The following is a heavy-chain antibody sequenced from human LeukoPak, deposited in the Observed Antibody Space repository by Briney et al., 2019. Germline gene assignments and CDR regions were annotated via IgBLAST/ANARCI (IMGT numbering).Heavy chain of an antibody. Sequence: LRLSCAASGFTFSDYYMSWIRQPPGKGLEWIGYIYHSGSTYYNPSLKSRVTISMDRSKNQFSLKLTSVTAADTAVYYCARDNNVWGQGILVTVSS. V-gene: IGHV4-30-2*01. CDR1: GFTFSDYY. CDR2: IYHSGST. CDR3: ARDNNV. J-gene: IGHJ4*02. D-gene: IGHD1-14*01.